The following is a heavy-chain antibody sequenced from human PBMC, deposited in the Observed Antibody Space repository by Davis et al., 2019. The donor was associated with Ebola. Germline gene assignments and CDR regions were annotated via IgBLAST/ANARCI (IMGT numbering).Heavy chain of an antibody. D-gene: IGHD6-13*01. CDR1: GFTFSSYA. CDR2: ISSNGGST. J-gene: IGHJ4*02. CDR3: ARGIAAANDY. Sequence: PGGSLRLSCSASGFTFSSYAMHWVRQAPGKGLEYVSAISSNGGSTYYADSVKGRFTISRDNSKNTLYLQMNSLRAEDTAVYYCARGIAAANDYWGQGTLVTASS. V-gene: IGHV3-64*04.